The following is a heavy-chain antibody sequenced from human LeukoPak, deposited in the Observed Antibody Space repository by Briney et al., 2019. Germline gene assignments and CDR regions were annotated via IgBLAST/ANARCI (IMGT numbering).Heavy chain of an antibody. CDR1: GYSISSGYY. Sequence: SETLSLTCTVSGYSISSGYYWGWIRQPPGKGLEWIGSIYHSGSTYYNPSLKSRVTISVDTSKNQFSLKLSSVTAADTAVYYCAREHSRTRSYSTKRYYMDVWGKGTTVTISS. CDR3: AREHSRTRSYSTKRYYMDV. J-gene: IGHJ6*03. D-gene: IGHD2-2*02. V-gene: IGHV4-38-2*02. CDR2: IYHSGST.